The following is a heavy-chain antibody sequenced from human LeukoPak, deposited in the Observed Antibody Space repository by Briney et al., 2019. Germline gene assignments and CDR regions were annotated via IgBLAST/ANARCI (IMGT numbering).Heavy chain of an antibody. CDR1: GGSFYSNS. D-gene: IGHD6-13*01. Sequence: PSETLSLTCTVSGGSFYSNSWTWIRQPPGKGLEWIGYIYYSGTTNYNPSLKSRVTMSVDMSKNQFSLKLSSVTAADTAVYYCARRSSSWKNWFDPWGQGTLVTVSS. CDR3: ARRSSSWKNWFDP. V-gene: IGHV4-59*01. J-gene: IGHJ5*02. CDR2: IYYSGTT.